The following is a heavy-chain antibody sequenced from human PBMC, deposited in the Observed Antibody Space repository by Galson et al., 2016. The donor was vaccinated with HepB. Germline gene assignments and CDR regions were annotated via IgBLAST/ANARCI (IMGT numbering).Heavy chain of an antibody. D-gene: IGHD1/OR15-1a*01. CDR2: IYQTGTA. V-gene: IGHV4-4*02. Sequence: ETLSLTCAVSGDSISNNYWWSWVRQSPGEGLEWLGEIYQTGTANYNPSFTSRATISVDTSKNQISLRLASVTAADTAMYYCARGTLGTTATMAFDYWGQGTLVTVSS. J-gene: IGHJ4*02. CDR3: ARGTLGTTATMAFDY. CDR1: GDSISNNYW.